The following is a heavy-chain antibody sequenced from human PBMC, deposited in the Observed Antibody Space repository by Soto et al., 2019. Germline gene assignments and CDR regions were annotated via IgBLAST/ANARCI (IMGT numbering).Heavy chain of an antibody. CDR1: GFTFSNYA. V-gene: IGHV3-23*01. CDR3: AKAFFVWSSEQPYYFDF. CDR2: ISGSGGRS. D-gene: IGHD3-16*01. J-gene: IGHJ4*02. Sequence: EVQLLDSGGGLVQPGGSLRLSCAASGFTFSNYAMTWVRQGPGKGLEWVSGISGSGGRSYYADSVKGRFTISRDNSMITLYLQMNSLRAEDSTVYYCAKAFFVWSSEQPYYFDFWGQGTLVTVSS.